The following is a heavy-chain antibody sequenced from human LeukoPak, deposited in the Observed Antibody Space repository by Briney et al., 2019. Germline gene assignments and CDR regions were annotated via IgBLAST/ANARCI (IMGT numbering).Heavy chain of an antibody. J-gene: IGHJ4*02. Sequence: SETLSLTCTVSGGSISSSSYYWGWIRQPPGKGLEWIGSIYYSGSTYYNPSLKSRVTISVDTSKNQFSLKLSSVTAADTAVYYCARVVAAADPFDYWGQGTLVTVSS. V-gene: IGHV4-39*07. CDR2: IYYSGST. D-gene: IGHD6-25*01. CDR1: GGSISSSSYY. CDR3: ARVVAAADPFDY.